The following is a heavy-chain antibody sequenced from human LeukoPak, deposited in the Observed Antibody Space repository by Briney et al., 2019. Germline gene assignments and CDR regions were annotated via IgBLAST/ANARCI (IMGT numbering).Heavy chain of an antibody. Sequence: SGSGGSTYYADSVKGRFTISRDNSKNTLYLQMNSLRAEDTAVYYCAKALSSGWYGAFDIWGQGTMVTVSS. CDR3: AKALSSGWYGAFDI. CDR2: SGSGGST. V-gene: IGHV3-23*01. D-gene: IGHD6-19*01. J-gene: IGHJ3*02.